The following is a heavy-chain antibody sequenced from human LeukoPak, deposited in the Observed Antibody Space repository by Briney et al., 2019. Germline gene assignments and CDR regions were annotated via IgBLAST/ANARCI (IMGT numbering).Heavy chain of an antibody. Sequence: SETLSLTCTVSGGSISSGGYYWSWIRQHPGKGLEWIGYIYYSGSTYYNPSLKSRVTISVDTSKNQFSLKLSSVTAADTAVYYCARGPAPPCSGGSCYFRAWGSSDVYGMDVWGQGTTVTVSS. V-gene: IGHV4-31*03. CDR1: GGSISSGGYY. D-gene: IGHD2-15*01. J-gene: IGHJ6*02. CDR3: ARGPAPPCSGGSCYFRAWGSSDVYGMDV. CDR2: IYYSGST.